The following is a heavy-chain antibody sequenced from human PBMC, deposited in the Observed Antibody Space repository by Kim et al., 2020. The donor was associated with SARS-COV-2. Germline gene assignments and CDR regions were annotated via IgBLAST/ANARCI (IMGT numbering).Heavy chain of an antibody. J-gene: IGHJ5*02. Sequence: GGSLRLSCAASGFTFSSYAMSWVRQAPGKGLEWVSAISGSGGSTYYADSVKGRFTISRDNSKNTLYLQMNSLRAEDTAVYYCAKPLPLRYSISSRGWFDPWGQGTLVTVSS. CDR1: GFTFSSYA. CDR2: ISGSGGST. D-gene: IGHD6-13*01. CDR3: AKPLPLRYSISSRGWFDP. V-gene: IGHV3-23*01.